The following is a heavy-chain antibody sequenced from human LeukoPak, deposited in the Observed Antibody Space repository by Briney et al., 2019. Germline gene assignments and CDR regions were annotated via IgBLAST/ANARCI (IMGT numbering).Heavy chain of an antibody. CDR2: IYSGDSDT. CDR1: AYIFTSYW. V-gene: IGHV5-51*01. D-gene: IGHD6-19*01. CDR3: ARSKSGWSHGGSDY. Sequence: GASLQIFCKGSAYIFTSYWIGWLLQMPAKGLEGRVIIYSGDSDTRYSPSFQGQVTISADKSISPAYLQWSSLKASDTAMYYCARSKSGWSHGGSDYWGQGTLVTVSS. J-gene: IGHJ4*02.